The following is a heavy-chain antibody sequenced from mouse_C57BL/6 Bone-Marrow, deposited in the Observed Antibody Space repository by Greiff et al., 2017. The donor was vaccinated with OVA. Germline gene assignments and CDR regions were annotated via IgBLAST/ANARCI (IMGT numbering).Heavy chain of an antibody. J-gene: IGHJ4*01. D-gene: IGHD1-1*01. CDR3: ARPSIYYYGRCYVEYAMDY. V-gene: IGHV5-6*01. CDR1: GFTFSSYG. CDR2: IRSGGSYT. Sequence: VQLKQSGGDLVKPGGSLKLSCAASGFTFSSYGMSWVRQTPDKRLEWVATIRSGGSYTYYPDSVKGRFTISRDNATNTLYLQLSSLKSEDTAMYDGARPSIYYYGRCYVEYAMDYGGQGTSVTVSS.